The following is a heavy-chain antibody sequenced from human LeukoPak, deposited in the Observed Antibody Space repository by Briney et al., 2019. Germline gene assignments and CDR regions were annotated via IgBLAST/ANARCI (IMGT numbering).Heavy chain of an antibody. CDR3: ARGDFDY. V-gene: IGHV3-53*01. CDR2: AFSDGRT. CDR1: GITVSTNY. J-gene: IGHJ4*02. Sequence: PGGSLRLSCAASGITVSTNYMSWVRQAPGKGLEWVSNAFSDGRTFYADSVKGRFTISRDSSKNTVFLQMNSLRAEDTAVYYCARGDFDYWGRGTLVTVSS.